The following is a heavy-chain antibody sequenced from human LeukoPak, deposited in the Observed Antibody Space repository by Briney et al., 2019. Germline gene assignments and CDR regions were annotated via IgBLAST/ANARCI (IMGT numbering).Heavy chain of an antibody. CDR2: ISAYNGNT. V-gene: IGHV1-18*01. Sequence: GASVRVSCKASGYTFTSYGISWVRQAPGQGLEWMGWISAYNGNTNYAQKLQGRVTMTTDTSTSTAYMELRGLRSDDTAVYYCARAAQYYDIFGGWGQGTMVTVSS. D-gene: IGHD3-9*01. CDR1: GYTFTSYG. J-gene: IGHJ3*01. CDR3: ARAAQYYDIFGG.